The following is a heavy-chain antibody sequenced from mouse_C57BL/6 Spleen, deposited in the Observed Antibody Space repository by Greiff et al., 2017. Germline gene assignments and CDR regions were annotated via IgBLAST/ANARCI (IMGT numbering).Heavy chain of an antibody. CDR2: INPSTGGT. CDR1: GYSFTGYY. V-gene: IGHV1-42*01. J-gene: IGHJ2*01. CDR3: AREGFDY. Sequence: VQLQQSGPELVKPGASVKISCKASGYSFTGYYMNWVKQSPEKSLEWIGEINPSTGGTTYNQKFKAKATLTVDKSSSTAYMQLKSLTSEDSAVYYCAREGFDYWGQCTTLTVSS.